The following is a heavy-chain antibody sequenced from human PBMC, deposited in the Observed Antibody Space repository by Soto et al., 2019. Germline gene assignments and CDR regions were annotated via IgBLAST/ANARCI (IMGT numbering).Heavy chain of an antibody. D-gene: IGHD2-15*01. Sequence: TLSLTCTVSGGSISSYYWSWIRQPPGKGLEWIGYIYYSGSTNYNPSLKSRVTISVDTSKNQFSLKLSSVTAADTAVYYCAKLGWEGGGNGQSPSAQGTLVTVSA. CDR2: IYYSGST. V-gene: IGHV4-59*01. CDR1: GGSISSYY. J-gene: IGHJ5*02. CDR3: AKLGWEGGGNGQSP.